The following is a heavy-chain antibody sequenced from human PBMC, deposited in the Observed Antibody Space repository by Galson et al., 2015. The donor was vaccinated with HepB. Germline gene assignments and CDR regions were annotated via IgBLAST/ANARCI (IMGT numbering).Heavy chain of an antibody. J-gene: IGHJ6*03. CDR1: GFTFSSYA. CDR3: ARKGSYDFWSGYRGDYYYYMDV. CDR2: ISYDGSNK. Sequence: SLRLSCAASGFTFSSYAMHWVRQAPGKGLEWVAVISYDGSNKYYADSVKGRFTISRDNSKNTLYLQMNSLRAEDTAVYYCARKGSYDFWSGYRGDYYYYMDVWGKGTTVTVSS. V-gene: IGHV3-30-3*01. D-gene: IGHD3-3*01.